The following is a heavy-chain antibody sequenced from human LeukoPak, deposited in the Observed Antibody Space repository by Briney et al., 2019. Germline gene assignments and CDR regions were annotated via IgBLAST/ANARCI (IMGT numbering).Heavy chain of an antibody. D-gene: IGHD2-21*02. CDR1: GLXFSSYA. CDR2: ISSNGGST. Sequence: GGSLRLSCSASGLXFSSYAIHWVRQAPGKGLEYVSAISSNGGSTYYADSVKGRFTISRDNSKNTLYLQMSSLRAEDTAVYYCVEGAVVVTARAFDWWGQGNLVTVSS. J-gene: IGHJ4*02. V-gene: IGHV3-64D*06. CDR3: VEGAVVVTARAFDW.